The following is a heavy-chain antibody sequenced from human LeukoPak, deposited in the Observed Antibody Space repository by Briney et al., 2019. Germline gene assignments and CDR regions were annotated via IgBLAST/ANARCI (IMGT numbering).Heavy chain of an antibody. D-gene: IGHD6-19*01. CDR2: INTNTGDP. CDR3: ARFLGSYSGWYLWYYYGMDV. Sequence: GASVKVSCKASGYTFTSYAMNWVRQAPGQGLEWMGWINTNTGDPTYAQGFTGRFVFSLDTSVSTAYLQISSLKAEDTAVYYCARFLGSYSGWYLWYYYGMDVWGQGTTVTVSS. J-gene: IGHJ6*02. V-gene: IGHV7-4-1*02. CDR1: GYTFTSYA.